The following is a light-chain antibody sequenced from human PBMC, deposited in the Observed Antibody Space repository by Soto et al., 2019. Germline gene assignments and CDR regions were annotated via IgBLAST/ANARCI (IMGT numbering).Light chain of an antibody. Sequence: DIQMTPSPSFVSASVGDRVTITCRASQRISSWLAWYQHKPGRAPKLLTHAASSSESGVPTRFSGSGSGTEFTLTISSLQSEDFATYYCQQTTSLPLTFGGGTKVAIK. CDR2: AAS. J-gene: IGKJ4*01. CDR1: QRISSW. V-gene: IGKV1-12*01. CDR3: QQTTSLPLT.